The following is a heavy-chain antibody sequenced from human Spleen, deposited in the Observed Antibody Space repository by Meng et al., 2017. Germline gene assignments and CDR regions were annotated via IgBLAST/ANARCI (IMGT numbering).Heavy chain of an antibody. J-gene: IGHJ6*02. CDR2: ISGSGGST. Sequence: GESLKISCAASGFTFSSYAMSWVRQSPGKGLEWVSAISGSGGSTYYADSVKGRFTISRDNSKNTLYLQMNSLRAEDTAVYYCAKELGYCSSAGCYGYYYYYGMDVWGQGTMVTVSS. V-gene: IGHV3-23*01. CDR1: GFTFSSYA. CDR3: AKELGYCSSAGCYGYYYYYGMDV. D-gene: IGHD2-2*01.